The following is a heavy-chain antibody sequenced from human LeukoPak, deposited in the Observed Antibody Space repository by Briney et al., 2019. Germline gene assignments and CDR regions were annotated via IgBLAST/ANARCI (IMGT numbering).Heavy chain of an antibody. CDR3: ASIAAAADWFDP. Sequence: SETLSLTCTVSGGSVSSGSYYWNWIRQPPGKGLEWMGYIYYSGSTNYNPSLKSRVTISVDTSKNQFSLKLSSVTAADTAVYYCASIAAAADWFDPWGQGTLVTVSS. CDR2: IYYSGST. CDR1: GGSVSSGSYY. V-gene: IGHV4-61*01. D-gene: IGHD6-13*01. J-gene: IGHJ5*02.